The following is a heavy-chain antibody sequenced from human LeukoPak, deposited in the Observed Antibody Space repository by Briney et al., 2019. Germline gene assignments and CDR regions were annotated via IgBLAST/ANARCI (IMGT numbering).Heavy chain of an antibody. D-gene: IGHD3-22*01. CDR1: GGSISSYY. CDR2: IYTSGST. V-gene: IGHV4-4*07. CDR3: AVSGDSSGYYRNNNWFDP. J-gene: IGHJ5*02. Sequence: SETLSLTCTVSGGSISSYYWSWIRQPAGKGLEWIGRIYTSGSTNYNPSLKSRVTMSVDTSKNQFSLKLSSVTAADTAVYYRAVSGDSSGYYRNNNWFDPWGQGTLVTVSS.